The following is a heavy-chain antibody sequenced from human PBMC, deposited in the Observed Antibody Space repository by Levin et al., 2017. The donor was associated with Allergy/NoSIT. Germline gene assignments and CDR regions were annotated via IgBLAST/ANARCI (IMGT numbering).Heavy chain of an antibody. V-gene: IGHV4-59*08. CDR3: ARRSPAASGALDF. D-gene: IGHD6-13*01. J-gene: IGHJ4*02. CDR2: INYSGST. Sequence: SCTVSGGSIGTHYWSWIRQPPGEGLEWLGYINYSGSTNYNPSLKSRVTISVDTSKNQFSLKLSSVTAADTAVYFCARRSPAASGALDFWGQGTLVTVSS. CDR1: GGSIGTHY.